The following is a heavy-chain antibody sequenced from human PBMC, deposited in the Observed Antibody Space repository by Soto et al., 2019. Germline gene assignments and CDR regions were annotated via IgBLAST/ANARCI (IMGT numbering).Heavy chain of an antibody. V-gene: IGHV1-18*01. J-gene: IGHJ3*02. CDR3: ARMSTLTTYGAFDI. CDR2: ISAYNGNT. CDR1: GYIFANYD. D-gene: IGHD4-4*01. Sequence: VQLVQSGAEVKKPGASVKVSCKASGYIFANYDFSWVRQAPGQGLEWMGWISAYNGNTNYAQKVQDRVTMTTDTSTSTAYMELRSLRSDDTAVYYCARMSTLTTYGAFDIWGQGTMVTVSS.